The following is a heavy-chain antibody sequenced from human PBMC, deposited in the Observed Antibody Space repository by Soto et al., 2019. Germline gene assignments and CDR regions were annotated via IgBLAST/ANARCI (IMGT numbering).Heavy chain of an antibody. CDR2: IIPIFGTA. V-gene: IGHV1-69*01. D-gene: IGHD3-22*01. Sequence: QVQLVQSGAEVKKPGSSVKVSCKASGGTFSSYAISWVRQAPGQGLEWMGGIIPIFGTANYAQKFQGRVTINADESTSTAYMELSSLRSEDTAVYYCARAWYYDSSGYYYYYGMDVWGQGTTVTVSS. CDR3: ARAWYYDSSGYYYYYGMDV. J-gene: IGHJ6*02. CDR1: GGTFSSYA.